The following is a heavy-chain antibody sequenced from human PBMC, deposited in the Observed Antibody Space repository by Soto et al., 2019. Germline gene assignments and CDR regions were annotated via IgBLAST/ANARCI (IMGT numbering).Heavy chain of an antibody. CDR2: ISSSSSTI. V-gene: IGHV3-48*02. J-gene: IGHJ6*02. CDR1: GFTFSRNS. CDR3: ARASGYYVMYF. D-gene: IGHD3-3*01. Sequence: PGGSLRLSCAASGFTFSRNSMNWVRQAPGKGLEWVSYISSSSSTIYYADSVKGRFTISRDNAKNSVFLQMHSLRDEDTAVYYCARASGYYVMYFWGQGSSDTVSS.